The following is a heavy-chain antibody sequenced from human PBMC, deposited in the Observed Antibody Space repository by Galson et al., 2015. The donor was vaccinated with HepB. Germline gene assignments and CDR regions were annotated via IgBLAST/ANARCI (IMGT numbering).Heavy chain of an antibody. CDR3: AKGDVNNRWFVGGAIDS. D-gene: IGHD3-10*01. Sequence: SLRLSCAASGFSFTNYAMSWVRQAPGKGLEWISIISGSIMTTFYSESVTGRFTISRDNFNNVLYLQMNSLTPEDTAVYYCAKGDVNNRWFVGGAIDSWGQGTLVTVSS. J-gene: IGHJ4*02. CDR1: GFSFTNYA. CDR2: ISGSIMTT. V-gene: IGHV3-23*01.